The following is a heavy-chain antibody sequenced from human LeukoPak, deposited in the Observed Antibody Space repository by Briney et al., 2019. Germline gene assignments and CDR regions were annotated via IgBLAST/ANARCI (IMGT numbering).Heavy chain of an antibody. CDR1: GFTFSSFA. Sequence: GGSLRLSCAASGFTFSSFAMSWVRRTPGKGLEWVSGISGSGDNTLYADSVKGRFTISRDNSKNTLYLEMNSLRAEDTAIYYCTKMKGHPLPKYYMDVWGQGTTVTVSS. D-gene: IGHD1-26*01. J-gene: IGHJ6*01. V-gene: IGHV3-23*01. CDR3: TKMKGHPLPKYYMDV. CDR2: ISGSGDNT.